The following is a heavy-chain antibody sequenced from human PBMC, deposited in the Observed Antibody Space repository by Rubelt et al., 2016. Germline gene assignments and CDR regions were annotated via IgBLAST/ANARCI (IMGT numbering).Heavy chain of an antibody. Sequence: RSKAYGGTTEYAASVKGRFTISRDDSKSIAYLQMNSLKTEDTAVYYCTRVLAWGCYYGDAFDIWGQGTMVTVSS. V-gene: IGHV3-49*02. CDR2: RSKAYGGTT. CDR3: TRVLAWGCYYGDAFDI. D-gene: IGHD3-22*01. J-gene: IGHJ3*02.